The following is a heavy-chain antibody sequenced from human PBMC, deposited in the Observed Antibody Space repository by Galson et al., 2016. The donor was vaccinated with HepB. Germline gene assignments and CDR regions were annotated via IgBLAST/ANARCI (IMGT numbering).Heavy chain of an antibody. CDR3: ARASKVYDSRGYYLTNYYFDY. CDR2: IYYTGST. CDR1: GGSVSSGSSY. V-gene: IGHV4-61*01. J-gene: IGHJ4*02. Sequence: SETLSLTCTVSGGSVSSGSSYWSWIRQPPGKGLEWIGYIYYTGSTNYNPSLKSRVTMSVDTSKNQFSLKLSSVTAADTAGYYCARASKVYDSRGYYLTNYYFDYWGQGTLVTVSS. D-gene: IGHD3-22*01.